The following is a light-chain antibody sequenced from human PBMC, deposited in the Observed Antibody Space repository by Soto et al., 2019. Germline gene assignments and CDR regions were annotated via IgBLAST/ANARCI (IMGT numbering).Light chain of an antibody. Sequence: DIQLTQSPSSLSASVGDRVTITCRASQGISNYLALYQQKPGKVPELLISAASTLQSGVPSRFSGSGSGTDVTLTISSLPPEDVANYYCQKYNSAPWTFGHGTKVAIK. CDR1: QGISNY. J-gene: IGKJ1*01. CDR2: AAS. CDR3: QKYNSAPWT. V-gene: IGKV1-27*01.